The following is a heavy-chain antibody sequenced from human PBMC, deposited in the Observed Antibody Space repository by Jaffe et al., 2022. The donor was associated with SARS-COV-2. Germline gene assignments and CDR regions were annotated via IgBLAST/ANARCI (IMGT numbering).Heavy chain of an antibody. CDR1: GFTFSSYE. CDR2: ISSSGSTI. J-gene: IGHJ4*02. CDR3: ARADYDFWSGYFDY. D-gene: IGHD3-3*01. V-gene: IGHV3-48*03. Sequence: EVQLVESGGGLVQPGGSLRLSCAASGFTFSSYEMNWVRQAPGKGLEWVSYISSSGSTIYYADSVKGRFTISRDNAKNSLYLQMNSLRAEDTAVYYCARADYDFWSGYFDYWGQGTLVTVSS.